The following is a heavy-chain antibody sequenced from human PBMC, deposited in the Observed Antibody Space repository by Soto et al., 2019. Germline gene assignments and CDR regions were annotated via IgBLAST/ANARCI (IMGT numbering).Heavy chain of an antibody. J-gene: IGHJ3*02. Sequence: EVQLVESGGGLVQPGGSLRLSCVASGFSVSATKYMNWLRQAPDKGLEWVSVIYSGGTYYYADSVKGRFTISRHDSKNTLYLQMDSLRPEHTAVYFCARANDLNAFDMWGQGTMVTVSS. CDR2: IYSGGTY. CDR3: ARANDLNAFDM. V-gene: IGHV3-53*04. CDR1: GFSVSATKY.